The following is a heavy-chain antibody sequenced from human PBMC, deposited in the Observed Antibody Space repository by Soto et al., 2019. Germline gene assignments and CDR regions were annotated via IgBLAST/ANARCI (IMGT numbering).Heavy chain of an antibody. CDR2: IYHSGST. Sequence: QVQLQESGPGLVKPSGTLYLTCGVFGGSISNSNWWTWVRQPPGKGLEWIGEIYHSGSTNYNSSLMSRVTISLDKVNNQFSLKLTSVTAADTAVYYCAHRPIVGAAIWGQGTLVTVSS. CDR1: GGSISNSNW. V-gene: IGHV4-4*02. J-gene: IGHJ4*02. D-gene: IGHD1-26*01. CDR3: AHRPIVGAAI.